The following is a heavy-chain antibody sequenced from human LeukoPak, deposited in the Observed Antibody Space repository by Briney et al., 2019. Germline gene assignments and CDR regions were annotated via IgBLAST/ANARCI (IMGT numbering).Heavy chain of an antibody. D-gene: IGHD3-3*01. J-gene: IGHJ4*02. CDR2: ISYDGSNK. CDR1: GFTFSSYA. CDR3: ARADVLRFLEWLTAPHY. V-gene: IGHV3-30-3*01. Sequence: GGSLRLSCAASGFTFSSYAMHWVRQAPGKGLEWVAVISYDGSNKYYADSVKGRFTISRDNSKNTPYLQMNSLRAEDTAVYYCARADVLRFLEWLTAPHYWGQGTLVTVSS.